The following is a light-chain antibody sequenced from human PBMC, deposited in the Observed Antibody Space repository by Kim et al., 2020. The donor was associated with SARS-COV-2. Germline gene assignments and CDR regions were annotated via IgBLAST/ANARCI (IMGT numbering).Light chain of an antibody. CDR3: QQSFITPLT. CDR2: GAS. J-gene: IGKJ4*01. Sequence: ASVGDSVSITCRARQSISIYLNWYQQKPGKAPKLLIYGASSLQSGVPSRFSGSGSGTDFTLTISSLQPEDFATYSCQQSFITPLTFGGGTKVDIK. V-gene: IGKV1-39*01. CDR1: QSISIY.